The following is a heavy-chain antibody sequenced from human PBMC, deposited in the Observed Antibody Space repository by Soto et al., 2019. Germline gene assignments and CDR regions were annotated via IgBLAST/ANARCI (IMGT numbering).Heavy chain of an antibody. CDR1: GGSSSSGDYY. J-gene: IGHJ4*02. Sequence: SETLSLTCTVSGGSSSSGDYYWSWIRQPPGKGLEWIGYIYYSGSTYYNPSLKSRVTISVDTSKNQFSLKLSSVTAADTAVYYCARAADCSGGSCYFFLGYWGQGTLVTAPQ. D-gene: IGHD2-15*01. CDR2: IYYSGST. CDR3: ARAADCSGGSCYFFLGY. V-gene: IGHV4-30-4*01.